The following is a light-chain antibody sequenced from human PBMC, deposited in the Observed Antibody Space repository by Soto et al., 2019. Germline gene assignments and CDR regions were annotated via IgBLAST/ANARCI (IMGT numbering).Light chain of an antibody. Sequence: EIVLTQSPGTLSLSPGERATLSCRASQSVSSSYLAWYQQKPGQAPRLLIYGASSRATGIPDRFSGSGYGTDFTLTISRLEPEDFAVYYCQQYGSSPRYTFGQGTKVDIK. CDR1: QSVSSSY. CDR3: QQYGSSPRYT. J-gene: IGKJ2*01. CDR2: GAS. V-gene: IGKV3-20*01.